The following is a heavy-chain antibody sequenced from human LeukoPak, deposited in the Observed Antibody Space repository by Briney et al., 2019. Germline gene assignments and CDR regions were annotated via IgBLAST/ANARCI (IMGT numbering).Heavy chain of an antibody. CDR3: ARPPQPDTYYYDSSGYYSA. J-gene: IGHJ5*02. CDR2: INSDGSST. CDR1: GFTFSSYW. V-gene: IGHV3-74*01. Sequence: GGSLRLSCAVSGFTFSSYWMHWVRQAPGKGLVWVSRINSDGSSTSYADSVKGRFTISRDNAKNTLYLQMNSLRAEDTAVYYCARPPQPDTYYYDSSGYYSAWGQGTLVTVSS. D-gene: IGHD3-22*01.